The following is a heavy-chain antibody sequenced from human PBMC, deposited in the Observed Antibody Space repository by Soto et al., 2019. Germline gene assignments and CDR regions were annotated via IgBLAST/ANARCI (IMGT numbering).Heavy chain of an antibody. Sequence: SETLSLTCTVSGGSIRSGDYYWSWIRQPPGKGLEWIGYIYYSGTTFSNPSLKSRVTISEDTSKNQFSLKLTSVTAADTAVYFCARQLHSSRFYSPHAFDYWGQGTLVTVSS. CDR2: IYYSGTT. CDR1: GGSIRSGDYY. D-gene: IGHD6-13*01. CDR3: ARQLHSSRFYSPHAFDY. V-gene: IGHV4-39*01. J-gene: IGHJ4*02.